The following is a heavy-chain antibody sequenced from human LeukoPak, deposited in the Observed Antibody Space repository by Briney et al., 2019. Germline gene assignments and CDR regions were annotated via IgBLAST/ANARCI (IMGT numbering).Heavy chain of an antibody. Sequence: GGSLRLSCAASGFTFSDYFMSWVRQALGKGLEWLSYINGRGTYIDYAESLKGRITISRDNAQNSLYLQMNSLRVEDTAVYYCARALSGGDYEGGFDYWGQGTLVTVSS. CDR3: ARALSGGDYEGGFDY. CDR2: INGRGTYI. J-gene: IGHJ4*02. D-gene: IGHD4-17*01. V-gene: IGHV3-11*06. CDR1: GFTFSDYF.